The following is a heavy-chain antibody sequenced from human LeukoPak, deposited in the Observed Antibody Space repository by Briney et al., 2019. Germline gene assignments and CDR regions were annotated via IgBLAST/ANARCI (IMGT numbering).Heavy chain of an antibody. CDR2: ISSSSSYI. D-gene: IGHD3-3*01. Sequence: PGGSLRLSCAASGFTVSSNYMSWVRQAPGKGLEWVSSISSSSSYIYYADSVKGRFTISRDNAKNSLYLQMNSLRAEDTAVYYCATPSRITIFGVVPYFDYWGQGTLVTVSS. V-gene: IGHV3-21*01. CDR1: GFTVSSNY. CDR3: ATPSRITIFGVVPYFDY. J-gene: IGHJ4*02.